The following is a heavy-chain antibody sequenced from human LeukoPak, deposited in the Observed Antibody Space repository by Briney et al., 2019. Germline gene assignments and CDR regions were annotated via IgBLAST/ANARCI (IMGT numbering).Heavy chain of an antibody. V-gene: IGHV1-18*04. CDR1: GYTFTTYG. J-gene: IGHJ4*02. CDR3: AIVDTTVVFAY. CDR2: ISAYNGNT. D-gene: IGHD5-18*01. Sequence: ASVKVSCKTSGYTFTTYGITWVRQAPGQGLEWMGWISAYNGNTAYAQKFQGRVTVTTDTSTRTASMDLRSLRSDDTAVYYCAIVDTTVVFAYGGQGTLATVSS.